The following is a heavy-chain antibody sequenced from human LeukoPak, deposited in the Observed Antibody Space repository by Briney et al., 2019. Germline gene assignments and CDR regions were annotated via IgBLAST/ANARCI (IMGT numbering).Heavy chain of an antibody. CDR2: IKSKTDGGTT. CDR1: GFTSSNAW. J-gene: IGHJ4*02. D-gene: IGHD4-17*01. V-gene: IGHV3-15*01. Sequence: GGSLRLSCAASGFTSSNAWMSWVRQAPGKGLEWVGRIKSKTDGGTTDYAAPVKGRFTISRDDSKNTLYLQMNSLKTEDTAVYYCTTGAYYGDYAEFDYWGQGTLVTVSS. CDR3: TTGAYYGDYAEFDY.